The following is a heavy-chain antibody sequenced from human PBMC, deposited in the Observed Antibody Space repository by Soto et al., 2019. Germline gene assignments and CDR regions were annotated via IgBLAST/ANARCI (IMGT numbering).Heavy chain of an antibody. CDR1: GGSISSGYS. CDR2: IYHSGIT. CDR3: ARGYCSISSCSNWLDP. D-gene: IGHD2-2*01. V-gene: IGHV4-30-2*01. Sequence: PSXTLSLTCSVSGGSISSGYSWRWIRQPPGKGREWIGYIYHSGITYYNPSLKSRVTISVDRSKNQFSLKLSSVTAADTAVYYCARGYCSISSCSNWLDPWGQGTLVTVSS. J-gene: IGHJ5*02.